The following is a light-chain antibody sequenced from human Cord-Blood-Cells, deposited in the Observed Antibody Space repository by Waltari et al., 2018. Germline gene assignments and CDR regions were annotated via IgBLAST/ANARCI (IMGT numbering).Light chain of an antibody. Sequence: EIVLPQSPGPLSLSPGDRATLSCRASQSVSSSYLAWYQKKPGQAPRLLIYGASSRATGIPDRFSGSGSGTDFTLTISRLEPEDFAVYYCQQYGSSLFTFGPGTKVDIK. J-gene: IGKJ3*01. CDR2: GAS. V-gene: IGKV3-20*01. CDR1: QSVSSSY. CDR3: QQYGSSLFT.